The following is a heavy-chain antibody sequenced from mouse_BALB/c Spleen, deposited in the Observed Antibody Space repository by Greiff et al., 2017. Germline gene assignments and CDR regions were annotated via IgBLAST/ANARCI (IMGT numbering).Heavy chain of an antibody. CDR2: ISSGGGNT. CDR3: ARSYRYDVRSFAY. D-gene: IGHD2-14*01. CDR1: GFTFSSYT. V-gene: IGHV5-9*03. J-gene: IGHJ3*01. Sequence: EVKLMESGGGLVKPGGSLKLSCAASGFTFSSYTMSWVRQTPEKRLEWVATISSGGGNTYYPDNVKGRFTISRDNAKNNLYLQMSSLRSEDTALYYCARSYRYDVRSFAYWGQGTLVTVSA.